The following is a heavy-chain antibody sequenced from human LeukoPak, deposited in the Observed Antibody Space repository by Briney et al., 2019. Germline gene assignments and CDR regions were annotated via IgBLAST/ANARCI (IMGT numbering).Heavy chain of an antibody. Sequence: TLSLTCAVSGGSFSAFFWRWIRQPPGKGLEWIGDVGHSGSADYNPSLKSRVTVSADPSKTQFSLKLTSVTAADTAVYYCATRGDYSDTSGNSYDALDIWGQGTMVTVSS. CDR3: ATRGDYSDTSGNSYDALDI. D-gene: IGHD3-22*01. CDR2: VGHSGSA. V-gene: IGHV4-34*01. CDR1: GGSFSAFF. J-gene: IGHJ3*02.